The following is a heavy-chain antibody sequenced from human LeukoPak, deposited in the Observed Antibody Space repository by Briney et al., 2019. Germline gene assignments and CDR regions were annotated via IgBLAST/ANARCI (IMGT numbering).Heavy chain of an antibody. Sequence: ASVKVSCKASGGTFSSYAISWVRQAPGQGLEWMGWINPNSGGTNYAQKFQGRVTMTRDTSISTAYMELSRLRSDDTAVYYCARVPQDIVVVVAATFDYWGQGTLVTVSS. CDR2: INPNSGGT. CDR3: ARVPQDIVVVVAATFDY. D-gene: IGHD2-15*01. CDR1: GGTFSSYA. J-gene: IGHJ4*02. V-gene: IGHV1-2*02.